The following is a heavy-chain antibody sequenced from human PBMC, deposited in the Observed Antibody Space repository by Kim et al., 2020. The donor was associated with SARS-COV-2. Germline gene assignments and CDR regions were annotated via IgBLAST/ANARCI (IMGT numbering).Heavy chain of an antibody. CDR2: IYYSGST. Sequence: SETLSLTCTVSGGSISSGGYYWSWIRQHPGKGLELIGYIYYSGSTYYNPSLKSRVTISVDTSNNQFSLKLSSVTAADTAVYYCARARITMIVVDAFDIWGQGTMVTVSS. CDR1: GGSISSGGYY. J-gene: IGHJ3*02. CDR3: ARARITMIVVDAFDI. V-gene: IGHV4-31*03. D-gene: IGHD3-22*01.